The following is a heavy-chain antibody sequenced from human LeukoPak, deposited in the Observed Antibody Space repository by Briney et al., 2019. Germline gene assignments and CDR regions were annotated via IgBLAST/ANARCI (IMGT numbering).Heavy chain of an antibody. D-gene: IGHD3-22*01. J-gene: IGHJ4*02. CDR3: AKYRGLRYYDD. Sequence: GGSLRLSCAASGFTFSSYAMSWVRQAPGKGLEWVSAISGSGGGTYYADYVKGRFTISRDNSKNTLYLQVDSLRAEDTAVYYCAKYRGLRYYDDWGQGTLVTVSS. V-gene: IGHV3-23*01. CDR2: ISGSGGGT. CDR1: GFTFSSYA.